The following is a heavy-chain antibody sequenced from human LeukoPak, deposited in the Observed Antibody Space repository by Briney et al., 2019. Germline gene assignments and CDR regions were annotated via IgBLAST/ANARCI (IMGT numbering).Heavy chain of an antibody. Sequence: SCKASGGTFSSYAISWVRQAPGKGLEWVSVIYSGGSTYYADSVKGRFTISRDNSKNTLYLQMNSLRAEDTAVYYCARARDGYPTRGFDYWGQGTLVTVSS. CDR2: IYSGGST. J-gene: IGHJ4*02. CDR3: ARARDGYPTRGFDY. CDR1: GGTFSSYA. V-gene: IGHV3-66*01. D-gene: IGHD5-24*01.